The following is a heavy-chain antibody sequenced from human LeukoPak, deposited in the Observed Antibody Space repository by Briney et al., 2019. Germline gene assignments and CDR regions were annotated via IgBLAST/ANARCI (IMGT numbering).Heavy chain of an antibody. V-gene: IGHV3-11*01. J-gene: IGHJ5*02. CDR3: AREGLREVTGARGIGWFDP. D-gene: IGHD1-1*01. Sequence: GGSLRLSSAASGFIFSDYYMNWIRQAPGKGLEWISYIGTSSSTRYYADSVKGRFTISRDNAKNSLYLQMNSLRAEDTAVYHCAREGLREVTGARGIGWFDPWGQGTLVTVSS. CDR2: IGTSSSTR. CDR1: GFIFSDYY.